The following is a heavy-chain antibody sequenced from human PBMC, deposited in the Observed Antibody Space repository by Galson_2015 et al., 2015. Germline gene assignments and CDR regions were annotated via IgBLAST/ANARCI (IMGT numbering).Heavy chain of an antibody. Sequence: SLRLSCAASGFTFGDHYMDWVRQAPGKGLEWVARIRDKANSYTTEYAAAVKGRFTISRDDSKNTLYLQMNNLKSEDTAVYYCTTDGYSGGSCYSPGCWGQGSLVTVSS. CDR1: GFTFGDHY. CDR2: IRDKANSYTT. J-gene: IGHJ4*02. V-gene: IGHV3-72*01. CDR3: TTDGYSGGSCYSPGC. D-gene: IGHD2-15*01.